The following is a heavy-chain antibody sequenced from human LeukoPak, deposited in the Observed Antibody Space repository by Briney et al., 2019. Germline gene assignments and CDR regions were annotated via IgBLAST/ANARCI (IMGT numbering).Heavy chain of an antibody. V-gene: IGHV4-39*07. Sequence: PSETLSLTCTVSGGSISSSSYYWGWIRQPPGKGLEWIGSNYYSGSTYYNPSLKSRVTISVDTSKNQFSLKLSSVTAADTAVYYCARGGSSSSAYNWFDPWGQGTLVTVSS. CDR2: NYYSGST. D-gene: IGHD6-6*01. J-gene: IGHJ5*02. CDR3: ARGGSSSSAYNWFDP. CDR1: GGSISSSSYY.